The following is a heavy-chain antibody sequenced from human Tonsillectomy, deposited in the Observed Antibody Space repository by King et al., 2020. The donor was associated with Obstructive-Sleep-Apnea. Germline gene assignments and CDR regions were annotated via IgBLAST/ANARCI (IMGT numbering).Heavy chain of an antibody. CDR2: IYHSGST. CDR3: ARDEQLIPYWYFDL. D-gene: IGHD6-13*01. Sequence: QLQESGPGLVKPSETLSLTCTVSGCSISSSSYYWGWSRHPPGKGLEWIGSIYHSGSTYYNPSLKSRVTISVETSKNQFSLKLNSVTAADPAVYYCARDEQLIPYWYFDLWGRGTLVTVSS. V-gene: IGHV4-39*07. J-gene: IGHJ2*01. CDR1: GCSISSSSYY.